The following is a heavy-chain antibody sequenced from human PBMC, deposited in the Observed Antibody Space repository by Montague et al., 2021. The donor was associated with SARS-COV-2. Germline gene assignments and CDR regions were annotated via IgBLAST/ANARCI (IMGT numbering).Heavy chain of an antibody. J-gene: IGHJ4*02. CDR2: NYYSRTT. CDR3: ARHVRTLMVRGPDFDY. Sequence: SETLSLTCTVSGGSISSSSYYWGWIRQPPGKGLEWMGSNYYSRTTNYNPSLKSPVTISVDTSKNQFSLKLSTVTAADTAVYYCARHVRTLMVRGPDFDYWGQGTLVTVSS. D-gene: IGHD3-10*01. CDR1: GGSISSSSYY. V-gene: IGHV4-39*01.